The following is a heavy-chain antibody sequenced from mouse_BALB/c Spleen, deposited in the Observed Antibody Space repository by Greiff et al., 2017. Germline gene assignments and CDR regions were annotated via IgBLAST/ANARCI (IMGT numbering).Heavy chain of an antibody. Sequence: EVKLMESGPSLVKPSLTLSLTCSVTGDSITSGYWNWIRKFPGNKLEYMGYISYSGSTYYNPSLKSRISITRDTSKNQYYLQLNSVTTEDTATYYCASPFYYDYDGYAMDYWGQGTSVTVSS. CDR2: ISYSGST. CDR1: GDSITSGY. V-gene: IGHV3-8*02. D-gene: IGHD2-4*01. J-gene: IGHJ4*01. CDR3: ASPFYYDYDGYAMDY.